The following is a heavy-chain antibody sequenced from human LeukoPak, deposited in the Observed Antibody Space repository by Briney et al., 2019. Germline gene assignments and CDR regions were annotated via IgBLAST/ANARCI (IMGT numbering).Heavy chain of an antibody. CDR2: IYYSGST. Sequence: PSETLSLTCTVSGGSISSYFWSWIRQPPGKGLEWIGYIYYSGSTNYNPSLKSRVTMSVDTSKNQFSLKLSSVTAADTAVYYCARERGRFGVDYRGQGTLVTVSS. V-gene: IGHV4-59*01. CDR1: GGSISSYF. CDR3: ARERGRFGVDY. J-gene: IGHJ4*02. D-gene: IGHD3-10*01.